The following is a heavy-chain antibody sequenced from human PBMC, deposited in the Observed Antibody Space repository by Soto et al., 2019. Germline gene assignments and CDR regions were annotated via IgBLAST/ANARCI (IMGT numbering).Heavy chain of an antibody. CDR1: GGSISSGGYS. J-gene: IGHJ6*02. V-gene: IGHV4-30-2*01. CDR2: IYHSGST. Sequence: QLQLQESGSGLVKPSQTLSLTCAVSGGSISSGGYSWSWIRQPPGKGLEWIGYIYHSGSTYYNPCLKGLGTISGDRSKNQFSLKLSAVTAADTAVYYCARAHYGDYGYGMDVWGQGTTVTVSS. D-gene: IGHD4-17*01. CDR3: ARAHYGDYGYGMDV.